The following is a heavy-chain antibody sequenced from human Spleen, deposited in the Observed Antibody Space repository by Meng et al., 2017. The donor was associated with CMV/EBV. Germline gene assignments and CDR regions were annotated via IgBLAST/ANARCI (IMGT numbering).Heavy chain of an antibody. CDR3: ARDKGAFDI. J-gene: IGHJ3*02. V-gene: IGHV3-48*03. Sequence: GGSLRLSCAASGFTFSSYEMNRVRQAPGKGLEWVSYISSSSSTIYYADSVKGRFTISRDNAKNSLYLQMNSLRAEDTAVYYWARDKGAFDIWGQGTMVTVSS. CDR2: ISSSSSTI. CDR1: GFTFSSYE.